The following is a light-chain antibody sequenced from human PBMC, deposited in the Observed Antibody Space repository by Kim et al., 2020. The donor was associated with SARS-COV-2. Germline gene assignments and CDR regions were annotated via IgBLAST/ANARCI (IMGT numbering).Light chain of an antibody. Sequence: DIQMTQSPSTVSAYVGDTVTITCRASQSISSCFTWYQQKPGKAPKLLIYKASNLDSEDPSRFSGSGSGTEFTLTISSLQPDDFATYYCQQYYSTPPTFGEGTKVEIK. CDR3: QQYYSTPPT. CDR1: QSISSC. CDR2: KAS. J-gene: IGKJ4*01. V-gene: IGKV1-5*03.